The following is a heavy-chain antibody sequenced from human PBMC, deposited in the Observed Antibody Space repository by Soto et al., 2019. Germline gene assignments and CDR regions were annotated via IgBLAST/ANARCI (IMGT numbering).Heavy chain of an antibody. V-gene: IGHV2-5*02. CDR3: ANMLADTIHGDYYMDV. J-gene: IGHJ6*03. CDR2: IYWDDDK. D-gene: IGHD5-12*01. CDR1: GFSLSTSGVG. Sequence: SGPTLVNPTQTLTLTCTFSGFSLSTSGVGVGWIRQPPGKALEWLALIYWDDDKRYSPSLKSRLTITKDTSKNQVVLTMTNMDPVDKETHYCANMLADTIHGDYYMDVWGKGITVTVS.